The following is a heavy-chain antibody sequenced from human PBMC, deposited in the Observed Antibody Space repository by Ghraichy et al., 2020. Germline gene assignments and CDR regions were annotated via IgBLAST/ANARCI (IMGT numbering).Heavy chain of an antibody. CDR2: IKGDGSFT. Sequence: AGSLRLSCAASGFTFSTYWMHWVRQAPGKGLVWVSRIKGDGSFTDYADSVKGRFTTSRDNAKNTLFLQMNSLRAEDTAVYYCAKDGPGYTSGWYNWGQGTLVTVSS. CDR3: AKDGPGYTSGWYN. J-gene: IGHJ4*02. D-gene: IGHD6-19*01. V-gene: IGHV3-74*01. CDR1: GFTFSTYW.